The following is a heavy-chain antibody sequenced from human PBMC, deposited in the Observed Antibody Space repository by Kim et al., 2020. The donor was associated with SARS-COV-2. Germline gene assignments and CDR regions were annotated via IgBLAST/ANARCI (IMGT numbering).Heavy chain of an antibody. V-gene: IGHV3-48*02. Sequence: GGSLRLSCAASGFTFSSYSMNWVRQAPGKGLEWVSYISSSSSIIYYADSMKDRFTISRDNAKNSLYLQMNSLRDEDTAVYYCARGGGGYYGSGTPNWFDPWGQGTLVTVSS. CDR1: GFTFSSYS. CDR2: ISSSSSII. D-gene: IGHD3-10*01. CDR3: ARGGGGYYGSGTPNWFDP. J-gene: IGHJ5*02.